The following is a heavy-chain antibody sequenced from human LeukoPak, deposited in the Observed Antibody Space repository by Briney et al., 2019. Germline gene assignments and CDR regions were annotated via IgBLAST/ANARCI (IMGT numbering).Heavy chain of an antibody. V-gene: IGHV3-21*04. CDR1: AFSLNAYN. CDR2: ISYTGTYI. J-gene: IGHJ4*02. D-gene: IGHD1-26*01. Sequence: GGALRLSCAASAFSLNAYNMNWVRQAPGKGLEWVSSISYTGTYIYYADSVKGRFTISRDNAQNSLYLQMNSLRAEDTAIYYCVRDRGTYRPIDYWGQGTLVTVSS. CDR3: VRDRGTYRPIDY.